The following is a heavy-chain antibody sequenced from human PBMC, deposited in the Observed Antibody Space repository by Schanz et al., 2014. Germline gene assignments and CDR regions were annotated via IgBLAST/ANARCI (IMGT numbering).Heavy chain of an antibody. J-gene: IGHJ3*02. CDR2: LKSKADGGTT. CDR3: AKDPHRDYGGKPQAFDI. D-gene: IGHD4-17*01. V-gene: IGHV3-15*01. Sequence: EVQLVESGGGLVKPGGSLRLSCAASGFAFTNAWMSWVRQAPGKGLEWVGRLKSKADGGTTDYAAPVKGRFTISRDDSKNTLYLQMNSLRAEDTALYYCAKDPHRDYGGKPQAFDIWGQGTMVTVSS. CDR1: GFAFTNAW.